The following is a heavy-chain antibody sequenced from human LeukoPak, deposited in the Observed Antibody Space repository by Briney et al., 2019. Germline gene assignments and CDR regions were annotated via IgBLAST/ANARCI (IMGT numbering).Heavy chain of an antibody. J-gene: IGHJ4*02. CDR1: GGSFSGYY. Sequence: ASETLSLTCAVYGGSFSGYYWSWIRQPPGKGLEWIGEINHSGSTNYNPSLKSQVTISVDTSKNQFSLKLSSVTAADTAVYYCARDALTTVTTGAHYFDYWGQGTLVTVSS. CDR3: ARDALTTVTTGAHYFDY. CDR2: INHSGST. V-gene: IGHV4-34*01. D-gene: IGHD4-17*01.